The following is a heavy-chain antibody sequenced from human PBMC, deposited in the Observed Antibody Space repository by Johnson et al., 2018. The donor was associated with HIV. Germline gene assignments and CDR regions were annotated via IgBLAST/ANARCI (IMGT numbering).Heavy chain of an antibody. CDR1: GFVVSSNY. Sequence: VQLVESGGGLIQPGGSLRLSCAASGFVVSSNYMSWVRQAPGKGLEWVSVIYSGGSTYYADSVKGRFTISRDNAKNSLYLQMNSLRVEDTALYYCARPADYGDNSRDAFDIWGQGTMVTVSS. J-gene: IGHJ3*02. D-gene: IGHD4-23*01. V-gene: IGHV3-53*01. CDR3: ARPADYGDNSRDAFDI. CDR2: IYSGGST.